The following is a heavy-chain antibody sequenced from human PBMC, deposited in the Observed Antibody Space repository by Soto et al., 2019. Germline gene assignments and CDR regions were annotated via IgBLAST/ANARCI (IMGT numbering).Heavy chain of an antibody. Sequence: AETLSLSCAVSGGSRSSYYWTWIRQSPGKGLEWIGYVYFSGNTNYNPSLKSRVTISIDTSKNQFPLRLASVTAADTAFYYCGSVRPSGYVLSWGQGTLVTVSS. CDR3: GSVRPSGYVLS. CDR2: VYFSGNT. J-gene: IGHJ5*02. V-gene: IGHV4-59*01. D-gene: IGHD6-25*01. CDR1: GGSRSSYY.